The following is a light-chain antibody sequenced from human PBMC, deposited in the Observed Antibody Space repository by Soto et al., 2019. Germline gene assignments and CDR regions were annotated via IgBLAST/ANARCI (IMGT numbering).Light chain of an antibody. J-gene: IGLJ3*02. V-gene: IGLV2-14*02. CDR1: SSDVGNYNL. Sequence: QAVVTQPASVSGSPGQSITISCTGTSSDVGNYNLVSWFQQHPGKAPKLMIYDVSNRPSGVSNRFSGSKSGNTASLTISGLQAEDEADYYCHSYLSSVWVFGGGTKLTVL. CDR2: DVS. CDR3: HSYLSSVWV.